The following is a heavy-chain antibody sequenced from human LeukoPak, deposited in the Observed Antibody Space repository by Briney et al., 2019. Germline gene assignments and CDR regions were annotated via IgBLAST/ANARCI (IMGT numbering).Heavy chain of an antibody. Sequence: GGSLRLSCVASGFTFSSYEMNWVRQAPGKGLEWVSYISSSGSTIYYADSVKGRFTISRDNAKNSLYLQMNSLRAEDTAVYYCLTVRKYLRVGWNSNFDYWGQGTLVTVSS. D-gene: IGHD1-7*01. J-gene: IGHJ4*02. CDR2: ISSSGSTI. CDR3: LTVRKYLRVGWNSNFDY. CDR1: GFTFSSYE. V-gene: IGHV3-48*03.